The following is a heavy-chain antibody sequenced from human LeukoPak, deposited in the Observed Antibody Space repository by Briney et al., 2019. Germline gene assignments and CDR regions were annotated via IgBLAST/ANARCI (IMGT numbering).Heavy chain of an antibody. Sequence: GGSLRLSCAASGFTFSDYYVSWIRQAPGKALEWVSCISSSSSYIYYADSVKGRFTISRDNAKNSLYLQMNSLRAEDTAVYYCAGDTDYYDSSGYFDYWGQGTLVTVSS. J-gene: IGHJ4*02. D-gene: IGHD3-22*01. CDR2: ISSSSSYI. CDR1: GFTFSDYY. V-gene: IGHV3-11*06. CDR3: AGDTDYYDSSGYFDY.